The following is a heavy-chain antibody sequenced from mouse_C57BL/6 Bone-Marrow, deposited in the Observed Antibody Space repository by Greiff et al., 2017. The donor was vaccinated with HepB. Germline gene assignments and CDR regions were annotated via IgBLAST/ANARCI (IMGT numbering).Heavy chain of an antibody. J-gene: IGHJ2*01. V-gene: IGHV14-1*01. CDR3: TIYYGSSLDY. CDR2: IDPEDGDT. Sequence: VQLQQSGAELVRPGASVKLSCTASGFNIKDYYMHWVKQRPEQGLEWIGRIDPEDGDTEYAPKFQGKATMTADTSSNPAYLQLSSLTSEDTAVYYCTIYYGSSLDYWGQGTTLTVSS. D-gene: IGHD1-1*01. CDR1: GFNIKDYY.